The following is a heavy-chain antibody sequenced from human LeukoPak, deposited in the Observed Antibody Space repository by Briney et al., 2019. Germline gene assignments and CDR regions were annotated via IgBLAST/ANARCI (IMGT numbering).Heavy chain of an antibody. CDR3: AKDGSGSYYGSSDY. V-gene: IGHV3-30*18. Sequence: PGGSLRLSCAASGFTFSSYGMHWVRQAPGKGLEWVAVISYDGSNKYYEDSVKGRFTISRDNSKNTLYLQMNGLRAEDTAVYYCAKDGSGSYYGSSDYWGQGTLVTVSS. D-gene: IGHD3-10*01. J-gene: IGHJ4*02. CDR2: ISYDGSNK. CDR1: GFTFSSYG.